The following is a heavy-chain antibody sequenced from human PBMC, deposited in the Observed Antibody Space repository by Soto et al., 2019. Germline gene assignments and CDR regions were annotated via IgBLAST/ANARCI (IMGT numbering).Heavy chain of an antibody. CDR1: GFTFSSYG. CDR3: AKDLGYYHSSGYPAAGLRAYGMDV. D-gene: IGHD3-22*01. Sequence: QVQLVESGGGVVQPGRSLRLSCAASGFTFSSYGMHWVRQAPGKGLEWVAVISYDGSNKYYADSVKGRFTISRDNSKNTLYLQMNSLRAEDTAVYYCAKDLGYYHSSGYPAAGLRAYGMDVWGQGTTVTVSS. CDR2: ISYDGSNK. J-gene: IGHJ6*02. V-gene: IGHV3-30*18.